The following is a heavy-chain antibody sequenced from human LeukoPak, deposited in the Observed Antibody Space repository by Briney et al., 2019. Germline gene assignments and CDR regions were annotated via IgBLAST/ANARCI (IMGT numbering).Heavy chain of an antibody. CDR3: AKGSSWFPDAFDI. Sequence: GGSLRLSCAASGFTFSSYWMSWVRQAPGKGLEWVANIKQDGSEKYYVDSVKGRFTISRDNAKNSLYLQMNSLRAEDTAVYYCAKGSSWFPDAFDIWGQGTMVTVAS. J-gene: IGHJ3*02. CDR2: IKQDGSEK. D-gene: IGHD6-13*01. CDR1: GFTFSSYW. V-gene: IGHV3-7*01.